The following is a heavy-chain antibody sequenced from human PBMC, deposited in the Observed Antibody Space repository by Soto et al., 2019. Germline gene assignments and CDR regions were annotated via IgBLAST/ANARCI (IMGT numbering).Heavy chain of an antibody. V-gene: IGHV4-61*01. CDR3: AREEKQLSRYGGDFDY. D-gene: IGHD3-16*01. Sequence: NPSETLSLTXSVSDGSVNSGNYYWSWIRQPPGKGLEWIGHIYYIGTTDYNPSLKSRVTISVDTSKNQFSLKVTSVTAADTAVYFCAREEKQLSRYGGDFDYWGQGILVTV. CDR1: DGSVNSGNYY. CDR2: IYYIGTT. J-gene: IGHJ4*02.